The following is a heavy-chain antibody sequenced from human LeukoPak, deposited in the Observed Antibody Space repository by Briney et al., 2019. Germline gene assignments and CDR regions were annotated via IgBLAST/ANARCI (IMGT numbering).Heavy chain of an antibody. CDR3: ARNPNLCSSTSCYPGGY. V-gene: IGHV3-21*01. J-gene: IGHJ4*02. CDR1: GFTFSSYS. Sequence: GGSLRLSCAASGFTFSSYSMNWVRQAPGKGLEWVSSISSSSSYIYYADSVKGRFTISRDNAKNSLYLQMNSLRAEDTAVYYCARNPNLCSSTSCYPGGYWGQGTLVTVSS. D-gene: IGHD2-2*01. CDR2: ISSSSSYI.